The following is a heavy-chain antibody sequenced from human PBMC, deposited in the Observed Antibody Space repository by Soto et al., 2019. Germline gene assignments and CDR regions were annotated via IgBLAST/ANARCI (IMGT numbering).Heavy chain of an antibody. CDR2: ISDSGSLT. D-gene: IGHD1-26*01. Sequence: SLRLSCAASGFTFSAYYMSWIRQAPGKGLEWVSYISDSGSLTHYGDSVKGRFTISRDNAKASLYLQMDSLRAEDTAIYYCARALVLGVGALSQWGQGTLVTRLL. J-gene: IGHJ4*02. CDR3: ARALVLGVGALSQ. CDR1: GFTFSAYY. V-gene: IGHV3-11*01.